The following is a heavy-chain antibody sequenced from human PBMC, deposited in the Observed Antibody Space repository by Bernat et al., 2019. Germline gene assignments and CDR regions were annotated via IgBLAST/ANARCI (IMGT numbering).Heavy chain of an antibody. Sequence: EVQLLESGGGLVQPGGSLRLSCAASGFTFSSYAMSWVRQAPGKGLEWVSAISGSGGSTYYADSVKGRFTISRDNSKNTLYLQMNSLRAEDTVVYYCAKDSVLIMTTVTNADYWGQGTLVTVSS. J-gene: IGHJ4*02. CDR1: GFTFSSYA. D-gene: IGHD4-17*01. V-gene: IGHV3-23*01. CDR3: AKDSVLIMTTVTNADY. CDR2: ISGSGGST.